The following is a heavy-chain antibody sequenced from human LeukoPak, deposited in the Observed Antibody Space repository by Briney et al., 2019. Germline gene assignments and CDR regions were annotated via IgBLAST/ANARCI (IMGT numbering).Heavy chain of an antibody. Sequence: SETLSLTCTVSGGSISSSSYYWGWIRQPPGKGLEWIGSIYYSGSTYYNPSLKSRVTISVDTSKNQFSLKLSSVTAADTAVYYCARGPLGSYDRRHYWGQGTLVTVSS. D-gene: IGHD1-26*01. J-gene: IGHJ4*02. CDR3: ARGPLGSYDRRHY. CDR1: GGSISSSSYY. V-gene: IGHV4-39*01. CDR2: IYYSGST.